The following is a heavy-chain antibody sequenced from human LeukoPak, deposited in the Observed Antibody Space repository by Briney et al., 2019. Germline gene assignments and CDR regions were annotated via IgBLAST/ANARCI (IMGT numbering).Heavy chain of an antibody. CDR3: AKLPLYYYDSSGYYNWFDP. D-gene: IGHD3-22*01. J-gene: IGHJ5*02. CDR2: ISYDGGSK. CDR1: GFTFSSYG. Sequence: GGSLRLSCAASGFTFSSYGMHWVRQAPGKGLEWVAVISYDGGSKYYADSVKGRFTISRDNSKNALYLQMNSLRAEDTAVYYCAKLPLYYYDSSGYYNWFDPWGQGTLVTVSS. V-gene: IGHV3-30*18.